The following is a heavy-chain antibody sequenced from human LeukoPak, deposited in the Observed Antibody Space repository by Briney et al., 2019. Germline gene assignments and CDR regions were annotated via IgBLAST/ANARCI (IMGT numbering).Heavy chain of an antibody. D-gene: IGHD6-19*01. CDR1: GFTFSNYA. CDR2: ITYDGRNT. V-gene: IGHV3-30*18. CDR3: AKDRVEGKKWLAQFDY. Sequence: PGKSLRLSCAASGFTFSNYAVHWVRQAPGKGLEWVGLITYDGRNTYHADSVKGRFTISRDNSKNTLYLQMNSLRVEDTAVYHCAKDRVEGKKWLAQFDYWGQGTLVTVSS. J-gene: IGHJ4*02.